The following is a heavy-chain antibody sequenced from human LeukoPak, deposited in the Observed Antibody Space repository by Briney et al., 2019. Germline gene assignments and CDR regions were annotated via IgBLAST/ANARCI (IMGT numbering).Heavy chain of an antibody. CDR1: GFTFSTYA. Sequence: GSLRLSCSVSGFTFSTYAIHWVRQAPGKGLEYVSAISSNGDASYYADSVKGRFTISRDNSKNTLYLQMSSLRAEDTAVYYCVKGCSSTSCQETGNYWGQGTLVTVSS. CDR2: ISSNGDAS. CDR3: VKGCSSTSCQETGNY. V-gene: IGHV3-64D*09. J-gene: IGHJ4*02. D-gene: IGHD2-2*01.